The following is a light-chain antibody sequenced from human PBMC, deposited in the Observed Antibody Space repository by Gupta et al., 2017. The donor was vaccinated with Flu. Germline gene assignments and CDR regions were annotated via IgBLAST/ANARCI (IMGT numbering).Light chain of an antibody. CDR3: LQDYIYPLT. Sequence: SSLSASVGDRVTIVCRSSQDIGNNLGWYQQRPGEAPKLLIYSSSFLFTGVPSRFSGGRSGSDFTLTINSLRPEDFATYYCLQDYIYPLTFG. J-gene: IGKJ4*01. V-gene: IGKV1-6*01. CDR2: SSS. CDR1: QDIGNN.